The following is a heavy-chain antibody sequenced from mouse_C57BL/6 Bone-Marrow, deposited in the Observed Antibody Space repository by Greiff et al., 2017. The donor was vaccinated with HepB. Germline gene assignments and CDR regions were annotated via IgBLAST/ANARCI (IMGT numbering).Heavy chain of an antibody. D-gene: IGHD2-4*01. CDR3: ALLYYDYEDYFDY. Sequence: QVQLQQSGPGLVQPSQSLSITCTVSGFSLTSYGVHWVRQSPGKGLEWLGVIWRGGSTDYNAAFMSRLSITKDNSKSQVFFKMNSLQADDTAIYYCALLYYDYEDYFDYWGQGTTLTVSS. CDR2: IWRGGST. V-gene: IGHV2-5*01. CDR1: GFSLTSYG. J-gene: IGHJ2*01.